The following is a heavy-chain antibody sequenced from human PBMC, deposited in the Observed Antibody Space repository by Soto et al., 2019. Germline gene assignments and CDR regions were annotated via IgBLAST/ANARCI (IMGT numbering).Heavy chain of an antibody. CDR2: IDIAGAT. J-gene: IGHJ2*01. D-gene: IGHD5-12*01. CDR1: GFTFSNFD. Sequence: GESLKISCAASGFTFSNFDMHWVRQTTGKGLEWVSAIDIAGATYYADSVKGRFTISREKAKNSLYLQMNSLRADDTAVYYCARAARWLQSRYFDLWGRGTLVTVSS. CDR3: ARAARWLQSRYFDL. V-gene: IGHV3-13*01.